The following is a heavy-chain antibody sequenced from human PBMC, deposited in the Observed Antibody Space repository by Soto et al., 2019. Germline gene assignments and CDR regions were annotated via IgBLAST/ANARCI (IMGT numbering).Heavy chain of an antibody. Sequence: QVQLVESGGGVVQPGRSLRLSCAASGFTFSSYAMHWVRQAPGKGLEWVAVISYDGSNKYYADSVKGRFTISRDNSKNTLYLQMNSLRAEDTAVYYCARAGGGMMSLYYYDSVGDAFDIWGQGTMVTVSS. CDR1: GFTFSSYA. CDR2: ISYDGSNK. CDR3: ARAGGGMMSLYYYDSVGDAFDI. D-gene: IGHD3-22*01. V-gene: IGHV3-30-3*01. J-gene: IGHJ3*02.